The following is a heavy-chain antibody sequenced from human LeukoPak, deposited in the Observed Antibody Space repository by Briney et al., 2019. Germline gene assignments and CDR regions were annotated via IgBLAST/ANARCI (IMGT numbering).Heavy chain of an antibody. CDR2: INPNSGGT. D-gene: IGHD3-3*01. Sequence: GASVKVSCKASGYTFTGYYMHWVRQAPGQGLEWMGWINPNSGGTNYAQKFQGRVTMTRDTSSSTAYMELSRLRSDDTAVYYCARRSTIFGVVILYYFDYWGQGTLVTVSS. V-gene: IGHV1-2*02. CDR3: ARRSTIFGVVILYYFDY. CDR1: GYTFTGYY. J-gene: IGHJ4*02.